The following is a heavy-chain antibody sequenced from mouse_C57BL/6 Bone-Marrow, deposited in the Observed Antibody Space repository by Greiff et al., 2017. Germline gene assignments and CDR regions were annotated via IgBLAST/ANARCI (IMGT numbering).Heavy chain of an antibody. J-gene: IGHJ2*01. CDR2: ISNGGGST. Sequence: EVMLVESGGGLVQPGGSLKLSCAASGFTFSDYYMYWVRQTPEKRLEWVAYISNGGGSTYYPDTVKGRFTISRDNAKNTLYLQMSRLKSEDTAMYYCARQGPYSNSHFDYWGQGTTLTVSS. CDR3: ARQGPYSNSHFDY. D-gene: IGHD2-5*01. V-gene: IGHV5-12*01. CDR1: GFTFSDYY.